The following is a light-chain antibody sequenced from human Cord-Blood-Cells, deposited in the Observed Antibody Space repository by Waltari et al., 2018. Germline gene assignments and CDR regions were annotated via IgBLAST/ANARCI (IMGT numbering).Light chain of an antibody. CDR3: QQYGSSIFT. J-gene: IGKJ3*01. Sequence: EIVLTQSPGTLSLSPGDRATLYCRASQSVSSSYLAWYQQKPGQAPRLLIYGASSRATGIPDRFSGSGSGTDFTLTISRLEPEDFAVYYCQQYGSSIFTFGPGTKVDIK. CDR2: GAS. V-gene: IGKV3-20*01. CDR1: QSVSSSY.